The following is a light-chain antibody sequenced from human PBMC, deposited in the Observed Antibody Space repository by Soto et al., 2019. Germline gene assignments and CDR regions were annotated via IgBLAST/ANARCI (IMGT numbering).Light chain of an antibody. Sequence: EIGMTQSPATLSVSPGERATLSCRASQSVSSNLAWYQQKPGQAPRLLIYGASSRATGIPDRFSGSGSGTDFTLTISRLEPEDFAVYYCQQYGSSPITLGQGTRLEIK. J-gene: IGKJ5*01. CDR2: GAS. CDR3: QQYGSSPIT. CDR1: QSVSSN. V-gene: IGKV3-20*01.